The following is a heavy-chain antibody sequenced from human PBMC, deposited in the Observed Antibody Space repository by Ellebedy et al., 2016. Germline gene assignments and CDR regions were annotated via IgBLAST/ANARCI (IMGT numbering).Heavy chain of an antibody. V-gene: IGHV3-23*01. Sequence: GESLKISCAASGFTFDSYAMNWVRQAPGKGLEWVSTISATGGSTYYSDSVKGRFTNSRDNSKNTLYLQMNSLRVEDTAVYFCAKKGITTLGRNYFDPWGQGTLVTVSS. J-gene: IGHJ5*02. D-gene: IGHD1-14*01. CDR3: AKKGITTLGRNYFDP. CDR2: ISATGGST. CDR1: GFTFDSYA.